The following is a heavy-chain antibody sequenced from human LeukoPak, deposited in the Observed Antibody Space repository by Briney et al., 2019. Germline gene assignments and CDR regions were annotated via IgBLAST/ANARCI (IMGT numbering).Heavy chain of an antibody. D-gene: IGHD3-10*01. CDR3: ARDPFGYGSVFDY. J-gene: IGHJ4*02. Sequence: GGSLRLSCAASGFTFSSYAMHWVRQAPGKGLEWVAVISYDGSNKYYADSVKGRFTISRDNSKNTLYLQMNSLRAEDTAVYYCARDPFGYGSVFDYWGQGTLVTVSS. CDR2: ISYDGSNK. CDR1: GFTFSSYA. V-gene: IGHV3-30-3*01.